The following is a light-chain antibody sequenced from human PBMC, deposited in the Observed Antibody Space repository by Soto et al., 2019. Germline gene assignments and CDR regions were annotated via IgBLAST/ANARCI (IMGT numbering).Light chain of an antibody. V-gene: IGKV3D-20*02. CDR2: GAS. Sequence: EIVLTQSPGTLSLSPGERATLSCRASQSVSNNYLAWYQQKPGQAPRLLIYGASNRATGIPDRFSGSGSGTDFTLTISRLEPEDSAVYYCQQRSNWPSITFGQGTRLEIK. CDR1: QSVSNNY. J-gene: IGKJ5*01. CDR3: QQRSNWPSIT.